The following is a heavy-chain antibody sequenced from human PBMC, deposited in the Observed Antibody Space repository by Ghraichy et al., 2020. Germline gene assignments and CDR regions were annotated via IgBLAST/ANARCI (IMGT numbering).Heavy chain of an antibody. CDR3: ATPPQRVTYYYGSGSYQPVDY. D-gene: IGHD3-10*01. CDR1: GFTFSSYA. Sequence: GGSLRLSCAASGFTFSSYAMSWVRQAPGKGLEWVSAISGSGGSTYYADSVKGRFTISRDNSKNTLYLQMNSLRAEDTAVYYCATPPQRVTYYYGSGSYQPVDYWGQGTLVTVSS. V-gene: IGHV3-23*01. J-gene: IGHJ4*02. CDR2: ISGSGGST.